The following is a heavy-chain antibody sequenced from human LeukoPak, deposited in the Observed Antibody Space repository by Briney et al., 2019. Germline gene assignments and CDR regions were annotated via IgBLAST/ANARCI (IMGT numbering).Heavy chain of an antibody. CDR2: ISGSGGST. CDR1: GFTFSSYA. V-gene: IGHV3-23*01. J-gene: IGHJ4*02. Sequence: GGSLKLSCAVSGFTFSSYAMSWVRQAPGKGLEWVSAISGSGGSTYYADSVKGRFTISRDNSKNTLYLQMNSLRAEDTAVYYCAKVTDSSGYVYWGQGTLVTVSS. CDR3: AKVTDSSGYVY. D-gene: IGHD3-22*01.